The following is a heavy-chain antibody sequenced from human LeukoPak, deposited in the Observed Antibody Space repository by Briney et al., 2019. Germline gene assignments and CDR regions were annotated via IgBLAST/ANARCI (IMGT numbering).Heavy chain of an antibody. J-gene: IGHJ4*02. CDR1: GFIFRDYG. V-gene: IGHV3-23*01. D-gene: IGHD5-18*01. CDR3: AKDRGYSYGFGDY. CDR2: ISGSGGIT. Sequence: GSLRLSCVVSGFIFRDYGLSWVRQAPGKGLEWVSAISGSGGITDYADFVKGRFTISRDNSKNTLYLQMNSLRAEDTAVYYCAKDRGYSYGFGDYWGQGTLVTVSS.